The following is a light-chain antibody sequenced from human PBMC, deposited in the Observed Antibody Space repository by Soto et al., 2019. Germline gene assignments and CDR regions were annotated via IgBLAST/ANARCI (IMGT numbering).Light chain of an antibody. CDR1: QGISTY. V-gene: IGKV1-39*01. CDR3: QLSYSTTWT. J-gene: IGKJ1*01. Sequence: DIQMTQSPSSLSASVGDRVTITCRASQGISTYLNWYQQKPGKAPKLLIYAASSLQSGVPSRFSGSGSETDFTLTISSLQPEDFATYSCQLSYSTTWTFGQGTKVEIQ. CDR2: AAS.